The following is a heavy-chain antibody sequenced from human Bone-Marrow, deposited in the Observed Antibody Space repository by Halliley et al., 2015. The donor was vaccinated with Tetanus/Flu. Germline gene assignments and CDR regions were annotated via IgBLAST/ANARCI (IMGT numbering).Heavy chain of an antibody. V-gene: IGHV4-39*01. D-gene: IGHD3-3*01. CDR1: GDSISGSNYY. J-gene: IGHJ4*02. Sequence: TLSLTCSVSGDSISGSNYYGAWIRQSPGKGLEWIGSIYFSGSTSYNPSLKSRVTMSVDASKNQFSLRLNSVTAADTAVYYCARGSRNYHGNFYFDHWGQGILVSVSS. CDR3: ARGSRNYHGNFYFDH. CDR2: IYFSGST.